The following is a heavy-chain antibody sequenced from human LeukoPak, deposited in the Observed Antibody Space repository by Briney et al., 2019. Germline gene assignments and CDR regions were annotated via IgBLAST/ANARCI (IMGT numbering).Heavy chain of an antibody. V-gene: IGHV4-4*02. J-gene: IGHJ3*02. CDR2: IYHSGST. Sequence: SETLSLTCAVFGGSISSSNWWSWVRQPPGKGLEWIGEIYHSGSTNYNPSLKSRVTISVDKSKNQFSLKLSSVTAADTAVYYCARSGEIMKSYAFDIWGQGTMVTVSS. D-gene: IGHD3-16*01. CDR3: ARSGEIMKSYAFDI. CDR1: GGSISSSNW.